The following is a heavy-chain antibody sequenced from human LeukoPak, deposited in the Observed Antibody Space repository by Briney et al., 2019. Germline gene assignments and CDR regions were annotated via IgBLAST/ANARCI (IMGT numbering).Heavy chain of an antibody. CDR1: GYSFTGYY. J-gene: IGHJ4*02. Sequence: VASVKVSCKASGYSFTGYYIHWVRQAPGQGLEWLGWINPSSGDTNYAQKFRGRVTMTRDTSINTAYMELSRLTSDDTARYYCARLHEGFGEYWGQGALVTVSS. CDR3: ARLHEGFGEY. D-gene: IGHD3-10*01. CDR2: INPSSGDT. V-gene: IGHV1-2*02.